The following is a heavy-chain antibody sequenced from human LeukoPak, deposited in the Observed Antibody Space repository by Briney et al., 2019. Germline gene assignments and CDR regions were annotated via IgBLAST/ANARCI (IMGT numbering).Heavy chain of an antibody. J-gene: IGHJ4*02. D-gene: IGHD2-2*01. Sequence: GRSLRLSCAASGFTFSNYAMLWARQAPGKGLEWVAFVSHDRSNNCHADSVKGRFTISRDTSNNALYLQMNSLRAEDTAIYYCARVVIPVPYYFDYWGQGTLVTVSS. V-gene: IGHV3-30-3*01. CDR1: GFTFSNYA. CDR2: VSHDRSNN. CDR3: ARVVIPVPYYFDY.